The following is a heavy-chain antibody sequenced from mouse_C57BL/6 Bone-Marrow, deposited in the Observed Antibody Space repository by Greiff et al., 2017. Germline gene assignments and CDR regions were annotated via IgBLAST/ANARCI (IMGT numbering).Heavy chain of an antibody. Sequence: VKVVESGAELMKPGASVKLSCKATGYTFTGYWIEWVKQRPGHGLEWIGEILPGSGSTNYNEKFKGKATITADTSSNTAYMQLSSLTTEDSAIYYCARPTMVTTPYYFDYWGQGTTLTVSS. V-gene: IGHV1-9*01. CDR3: ARPTMVTTPYYFDY. CDR1: GYTFTGYW. D-gene: IGHD2-9*01. J-gene: IGHJ2*01. CDR2: ILPGSGST.